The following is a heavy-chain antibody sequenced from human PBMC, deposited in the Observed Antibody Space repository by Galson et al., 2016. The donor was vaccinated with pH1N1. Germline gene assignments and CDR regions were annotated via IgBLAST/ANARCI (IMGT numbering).Heavy chain of an antibody. J-gene: IGHJ3*02. CDR1: GYTFTSYY. V-gene: IGHV1-46*01. CDR2: INPSGGST. Sequence: SVKVSCKASGYTFTSYYMHWVRQAPGQGLEWMGIINPSGGSTSYAQKFQGRVTMTRDTSTSTVYMELSSLRSEDTAVYYCARPVTPLGAAFDIWGQGTMVTVSS. CDR3: ARPVTPLGAAFDI. D-gene: IGHD4-17*01.